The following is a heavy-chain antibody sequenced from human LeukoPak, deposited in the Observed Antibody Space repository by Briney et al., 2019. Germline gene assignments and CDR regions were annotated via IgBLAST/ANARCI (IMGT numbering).Heavy chain of an antibody. CDR2: IKSKAAGGTA. D-gene: IGHD1-26*01. J-gene: IGHJ6*02. Sequence: GGSLRLSCAASGFTFSDAWMNWVRQAPGKGLEWVGLIKSKAAGGTADCAAPVKGRFTISRNDSKNTLYLQMDSLKTEDTAVYYCARGPVGATKDQRTYYYGMDVWGQGTTVTVSS. CDR1: GFTFSDAW. V-gene: IGHV3-15*07. CDR3: ARGPVGATKDQRTYYYGMDV.